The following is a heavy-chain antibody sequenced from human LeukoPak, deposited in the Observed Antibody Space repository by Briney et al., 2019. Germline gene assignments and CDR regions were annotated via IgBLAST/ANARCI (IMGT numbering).Heavy chain of an antibody. CDR3: ARMQDSGASGWRLDP. J-gene: IGHJ5*02. CDR1: GASFSENY. Sequence: SETLSLTCAVYGASFSENYWNWIRQPPGKGVEWIGEVNHSGSTKYNPSLKSRASISVDTSKNQFFPSLNSVTAADTAVYYCARMQDSGASGWRLDPWGQGTLVTVSS. D-gene: IGHD2-21*02. CDR2: VNHSGST. V-gene: IGHV4-34*01.